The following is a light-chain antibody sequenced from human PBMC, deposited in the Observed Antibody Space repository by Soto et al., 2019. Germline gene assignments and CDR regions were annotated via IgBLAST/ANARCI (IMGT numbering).Light chain of an antibody. CDR1: SSNIGTYP. CDR2: NND. V-gene: IGLV1-44*01. Sequence: QSVLTQPPSASGTPGQRVTISCSGSSSNIGTYPVNWYQQLPGTATKLLIYNNDQRPSGVPDRFSGFKYGTAASLAISGLQSEDEAEYYCAAWDDSVSGLYVFGTATKLTVL. CDR3: AAWDDSVSGLYV. J-gene: IGLJ1*01.